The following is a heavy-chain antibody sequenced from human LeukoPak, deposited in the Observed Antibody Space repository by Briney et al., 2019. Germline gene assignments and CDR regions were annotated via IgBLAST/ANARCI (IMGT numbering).Heavy chain of an antibody. J-gene: IGHJ3*02. Sequence: GGSLRLSCAASGFTFSSYSMNWVRQAPGKGLEWVSSISSSSNFIYYADSVKGRFTISRDNAKKSLYLQMNSLRAEDTAVYYCARDTSGSYLDAFDIWGQGTMVTVSS. D-gene: IGHD1-26*01. CDR2: ISSSSNFI. V-gene: IGHV3-21*01. CDR1: GFTFSSYS. CDR3: ARDTSGSYLDAFDI.